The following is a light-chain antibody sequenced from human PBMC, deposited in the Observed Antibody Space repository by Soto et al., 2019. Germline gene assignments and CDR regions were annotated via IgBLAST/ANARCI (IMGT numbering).Light chain of an antibody. CDR1: QSVDSY. CDR3: QQRSSWPIT. J-gene: IGKJ5*01. V-gene: IGKV3-11*01. Sequence: ETVMPQSLATLSITPDARTTRACRASQSVDSYLVWYQQKPGQAPRLLIFGASNRATGIPARFSGSGSGTDFTLTINSLEPEDFAVYYCQQRSSWPITSGQPTRLEIK. CDR2: GAS.